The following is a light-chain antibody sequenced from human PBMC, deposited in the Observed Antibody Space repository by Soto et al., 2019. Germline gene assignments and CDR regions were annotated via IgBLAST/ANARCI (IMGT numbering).Light chain of an antibody. CDR2: EVS. Sequence: QSALTQPASVSGSPGQSITISCTGTSSDIGGYNYVSWYQQHPGKAPKVVIYEVSNRTLGVSNRFSASKSGNTASLIISGLQADDEADYFCSSYRSTTTFGVFGTGTKVTVL. CDR3: SSYRSTTTFGV. CDR1: SSDIGGYNY. V-gene: IGLV2-14*01. J-gene: IGLJ1*01.